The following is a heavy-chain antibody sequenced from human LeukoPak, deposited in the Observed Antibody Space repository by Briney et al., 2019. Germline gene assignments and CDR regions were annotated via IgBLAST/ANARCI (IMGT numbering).Heavy chain of an antibody. CDR1: GFTLSTYT. J-gene: IGHJ4*02. CDR3: AKALWFGELYFDY. D-gene: IGHD3-10*01. V-gene: IGHV3-23*01. CDR2: ISGSGGST. Sequence: GRSLRLSCAASGFTLSTYTMNWVRQAPGKGLEWVSAISGSGGSTYYADSVKGRFTISRDNSKDTLYLQMNSLRAEDTAVYYCAKALWFGELYFDYWGQGTLVTVSS.